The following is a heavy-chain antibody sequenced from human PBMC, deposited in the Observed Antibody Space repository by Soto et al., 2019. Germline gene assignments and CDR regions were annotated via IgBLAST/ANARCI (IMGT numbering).Heavy chain of an antibody. Sequence: QVQLVQSGAEVKKPGASVKVSCKASGYTFTSYAMHWVRQAPGQRLEWMGWINAGNGNTKYSQKFQGRVTITRDTSASTAYMELSSLRSEDTAVYYCARPKDISYYYYGMDVWGQGTTVTVSS. CDR3: ARPKDISYYYYGMDV. V-gene: IGHV1-3*01. D-gene: IGHD2-21*01. J-gene: IGHJ6*02. CDR1: GYTFTSYA. CDR2: INAGNGNT.